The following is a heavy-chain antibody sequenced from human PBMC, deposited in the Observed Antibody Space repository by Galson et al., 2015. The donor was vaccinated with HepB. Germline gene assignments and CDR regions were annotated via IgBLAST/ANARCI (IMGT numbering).Heavy chain of an antibody. J-gene: IGHJ4*02. CDR1: GFTFSGSA. CDR2: IRSKANSYAT. Sequence: SLRLSCAASGFTFSGSAMHWVRQASGKGLEWVGRIRSKANSYATAYAASVKGRFTISRDDSKNTAYLQMNSLKTEDTAVYYCTRLFRYSGYYDYWGQGTLVTVSS. D-gene: IGHD3-22*01. CDR3: TRLFRYSGYYDY. V-gene: IGHV3-73*01.